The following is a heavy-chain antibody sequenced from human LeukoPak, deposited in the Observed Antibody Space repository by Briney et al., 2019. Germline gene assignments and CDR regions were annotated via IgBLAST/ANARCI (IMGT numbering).Heavy chain of an antibody. CDR1: AFTFTEYY. J-gene: IGHJ4*02. CDR2: INPKTGGT. V-gene: IGHV1-2*02. D-gene: IGHD3/OR15-3a*01. Sequence: ASVKVSCETSAFTFTEYYIHWVRQAPGQGLEWMGWINPKTGGTNYTQKFQGRVTLTRDMSINTAYLEVSSLNSDDTAVYYCARDWVAPTVDATGFYTHLDYWGQGTLVIVSS. CDR3: ARDWVAPTVDATGFYTHLDY.